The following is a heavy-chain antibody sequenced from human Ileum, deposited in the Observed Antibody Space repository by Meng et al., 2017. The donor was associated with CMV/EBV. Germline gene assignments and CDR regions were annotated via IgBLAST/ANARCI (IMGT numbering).Heavy chain of an antibody. CDR2: ISKGGPTI. J-gene: IGHJ6*02. D-gene: IGHD2-8*01. CDR3: GGTDGRGMDV. CDR1: GFTVTDYY. V-gene: IGHV3-11*01. Sequence: GESLKISCAASGFTVTDYYMNWFRQAPGKGLEWVSYISKGGPTIKYADSVKGRFTISRDNAKNSLYLQMDSLRAEDTAVYYCGGTDGRGMDVWGQGTTVTVSS.